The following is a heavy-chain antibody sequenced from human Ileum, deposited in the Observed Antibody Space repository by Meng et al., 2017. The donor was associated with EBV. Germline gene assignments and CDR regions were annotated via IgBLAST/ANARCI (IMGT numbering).Heavy chain of an antibody. CDR3: ARDAFQYASGIPAH. D-gene: IGHD3-16*01. CDR2: VYPSGTP. Sequence: QVERHDAGPRPVRPLVPRSLTCTASGDSCSGSYWWSWVRQSPEKGLEWIGEVYPSGTPYYNPSLKSRVTISLDKSRNQFSLNLIHVTAADAAVYYCARDAFQYASGIPAHWGQGTLVTVSS. CDR1: GDSCSGSYW. V-gene: IGHV4-4*02. J-gene: IGHJ4*02.